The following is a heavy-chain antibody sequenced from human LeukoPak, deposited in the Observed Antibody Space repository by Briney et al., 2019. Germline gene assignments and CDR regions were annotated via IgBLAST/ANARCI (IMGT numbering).Heavy chain of an antibody. CDR3: ARTGLYGDYPFDY. CDR2: IIPIFGTA. V-gene: IGHV1-69*01. Sequence: SVKVSCKASGGTFSSYAISWVRQAPGQGLKWMGGIIPIFGTANYAQKFQGRVTITADESTSTAYMELSSLRSEDTAVYYCARTGLYGDYPFDYWGQGTLVTVSS. J-gene: IGHJ4*02. D-gene: IGHD4-17*01. CDR1: GGTFSSYA.